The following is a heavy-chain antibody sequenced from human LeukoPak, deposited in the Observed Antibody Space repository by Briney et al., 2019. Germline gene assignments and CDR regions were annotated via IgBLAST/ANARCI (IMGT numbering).Heavy chain of an antibody. V-gene: IGHV4-38-2*02. CDR2: VSHSGYT. CDR1: GHSINSGFF. Sequence: PSETLSLTCNVSGHSINSGFFWGWTRQAPGKGLEWIASVSHSGYTYHNPSLRSRVTISVDTTKNQFSLKLSSVTAADTAVYFCARGPYSYDSSGAFDIWGQGTMVTVSS. CDR3: ARGPYSYDSSGAFDI. D-gene: IGHD3-22*01. J-gene: IGHJ3*02.